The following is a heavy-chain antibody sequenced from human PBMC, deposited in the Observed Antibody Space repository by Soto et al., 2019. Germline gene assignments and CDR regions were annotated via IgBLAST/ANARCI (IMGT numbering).Heavy chain of an antibody. D-gene: IGHD2-15*01. V-gene: IGHV6-1*01. CDR3: AREIVVVADTYYYYYGMDV. J-gene: IGHJ6*02. CDR1: GDSVSSNSAA. Sequence: SQTLSLTCAISGDSVSSNSAAWNWIRQSPSRGLEWLGRTYYRSKWYNDYAVSVKSRITINPDTSKNQFSLQLNSVTPEDTAVYYCAREIVVVADTYYYYYGMDVWGQGTTVTVSS. CDR2: TYYRSKWYN.